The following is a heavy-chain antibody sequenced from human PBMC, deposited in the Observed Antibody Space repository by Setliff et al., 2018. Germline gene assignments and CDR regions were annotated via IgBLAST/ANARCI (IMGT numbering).Heavy chain of an antibody. V-gene: IGHV4-61*09. CDR3: ARLSPYNTGPPFDY. Sequence: SETLSLTCTVSGGSLSADYYWSWIRQPAGKGLEWIGHVHPDGSTNYNPSLKSRVTISLDTSKNHFSLNLRSVTAADTAVYYCARLSPYNTGPPFDYWGQGTLVTVSS. CDR1: GGSLSADYY. D-gene: IGHD2-8*02. J-gene: IGHJ4*02. CDR2: VHPDGST.